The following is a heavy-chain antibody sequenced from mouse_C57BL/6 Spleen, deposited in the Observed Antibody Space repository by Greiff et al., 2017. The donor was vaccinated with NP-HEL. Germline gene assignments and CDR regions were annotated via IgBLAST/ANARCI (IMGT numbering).Heavy chain of an antibody. CDR3: ARSGAAWFAY. Sequence: VQLQQSGAELAKPGASVKLSCKASGYTFTSYWMHWVKQRPGQGLEWIGYINPSSGYTKYNQKFKSKATLTVDKSSSTAYMQLSSLTSEDSAVYYCARSGAAWFAYWGQGTLVTVSA. J-gene: IGHJ3*01. CDR1: GYTFTSYW. V-gene: IGHV1-7*01. D-gene: IGHD3-1*01. CDR2: INPSSGYT.